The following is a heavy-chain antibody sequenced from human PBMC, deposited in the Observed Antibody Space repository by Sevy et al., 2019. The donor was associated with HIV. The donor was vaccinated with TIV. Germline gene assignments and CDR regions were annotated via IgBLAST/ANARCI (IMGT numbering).Heavy chain of an antibody. V-gene: IGHV3-33*06. Sequence: GGSLRLSCAASGFTFSSYGMHWVRQAPGKGLERVAVIWYDGSNKYYADSVKGRFTISRDNSKNTLYLQMNSLRAEDTAVYYCAKGTVPYSSGWYYYYYYYMDVWGKGTTVTVSS. CDR1: GFTFSSYG. J-gene: IGHJ6*03. CDR3: AKGTVPYSSGWYYYYYYYMDV. CDR2: IWYDGSNK. D-gene: IGHD6-19*01.